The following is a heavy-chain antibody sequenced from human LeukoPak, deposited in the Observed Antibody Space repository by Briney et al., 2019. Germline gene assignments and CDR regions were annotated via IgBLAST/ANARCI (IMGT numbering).Heavy chain of an antibody. CDR1: VCTFSSYA. J-gene: IGHJ4*02. V-gene: IGHV1-69*05. CDR2: IIPIFGRA. CDR3: AREGVATLDY. D-gene: IGHD2-15*01. Sequence: ASVNVSCKASVCTFSSYAISWVRQAPGQGLEWVGGIIPIFGRANYAQKFHGRVTITTDKSTSTAYMDLSSLTAGETAGYYCAREGVATLDYWGQGTLVTVSS.